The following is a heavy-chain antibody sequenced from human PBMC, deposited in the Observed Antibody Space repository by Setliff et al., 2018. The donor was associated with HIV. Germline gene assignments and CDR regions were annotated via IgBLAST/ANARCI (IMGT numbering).Heavy chain of an antibody. V-gene: IGHV3-23*01. CDR3: AKTLLVAGNDY. D-gene: IGHD2-8*02. CDR2: ISSGGEIM. Sequence: GGSLRLSCAVSGFNFRTYSMNWVRQAPGKGLEWVSVISSGGEIMFYADSVKGRFTISRDNSKNTLYLQMISLRADDTAVYYCAKTLLVAGNDYWGQGTLVTVSS. CDR1: GFNFRTYS. J-gene: IGHJ4*02.